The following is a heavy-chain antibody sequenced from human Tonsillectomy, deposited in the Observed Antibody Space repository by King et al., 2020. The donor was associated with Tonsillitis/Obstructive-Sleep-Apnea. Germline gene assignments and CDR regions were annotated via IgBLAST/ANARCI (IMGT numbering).Heavy chain of an antibody. Sequence: QLVQSGPEVKKPGTSVKVSCKASGFTFTSSAVQWVRQARGQRLEWIGWIVVGSGNTNYAQKFQERVTITRDMSTSTAYMELSSLSSEDTAVYYFAAELTAGTLESGYWGQGTLVTVSS. CDR3: AAELTAGTLESGY. CDR1: GFTFTSSA. J-gene: IGHJ4*02. D-gene: IGHD1-1*01. V-gene: IGHV1-58*01. CDR2: IVVGSGNT.